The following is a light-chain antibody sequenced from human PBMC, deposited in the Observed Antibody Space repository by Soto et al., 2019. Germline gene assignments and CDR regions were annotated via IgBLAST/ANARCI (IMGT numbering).Light chain of an antibody. CDR3: QQYKT. Sequence: DIQMTQSPSTLSASVGDRVTITCRASQSISSWLAWCQQKPGKAPKLLIYKASSLESGVPSRFSGSGSGTEFTLTISSLQPDDFATYYCQQYKTFGQGTKVDIK. J-gene: IGKJ1*01. V-gene: IGKV1-5*03. CDR2: KAS. CDR1: QSISSW.